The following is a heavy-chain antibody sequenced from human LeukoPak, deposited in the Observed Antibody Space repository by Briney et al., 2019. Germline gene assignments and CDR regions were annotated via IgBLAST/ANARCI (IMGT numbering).Heavy chain of an antibody. CDR3: ARVHSSSWYFNP. CDR2: ISSSSSYI. J-gene: IGHJ5*02. Sequence: GGSLRLSGAASGFTFSSDSMNWVRQAPGKGLEWVSSISSSSSYIYYADSVKGRFTISRDNAKNSLYLQMNSLRAEDTAVYYCARVHSSSWYFNPWGQGTLVTVSS. CDR1: GFTFSSDS. V-gene: IGHV3-21*01. D-gene: IGHD6-13*01.